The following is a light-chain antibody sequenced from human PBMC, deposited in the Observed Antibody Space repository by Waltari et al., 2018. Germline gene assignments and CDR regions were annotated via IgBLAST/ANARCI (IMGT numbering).Light chain of an antibody. CDR3: QQYNGYPYT. V-gene: IGKV1-5*03. CDR2: RAS. CDR1: QSVSSW. J-gene: IGKJ2*01. Sequence: IQMTQSPSALSASVGERVTITCRASQSVSSWLAWYQQKPGKAPKLLIYRASNLDTGVPSRFSGSGSGTEFTLTIRSLQPDDFATYYCQQYNGYPYTFGLGTKLEIK.